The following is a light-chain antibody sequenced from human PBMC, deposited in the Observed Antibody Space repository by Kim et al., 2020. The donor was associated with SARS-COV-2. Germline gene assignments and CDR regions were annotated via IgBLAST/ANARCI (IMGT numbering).Light chain of an antibody. CDR1: SSDVGGYTY. J-gene: IGLJ2*01. CDR2: GVS. Sequence: GQSITISCTGTSSDVGGYTYVSWYQHPPGKAPKLMIYGVSNRPSGVSNRCSGSKSGNTASLTISGLQAEDEADYYCSSYTTSTSVVFGGGTQLTVL. V-gene: IGLV2-14*03. CDR3: SSYTTSTSVV.